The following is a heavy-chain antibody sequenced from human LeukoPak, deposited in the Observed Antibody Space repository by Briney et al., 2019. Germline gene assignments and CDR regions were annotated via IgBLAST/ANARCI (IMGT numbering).Heavy chain of an antibody. V-gene: IGHV1-18*01. Sequence: GASVKVSCKASGNTFSTYGISWVRQAPGQGLEWMGWISVYNGDTKYAQKLQGRVTKTTDTSTATAYMELRSLSSDDTAVYYCARVYHTTIAVASVSQYNWLDPWGQGTLVTVSS. CDR1: GNTFSTYG. CDR2: ISVYNGDT. J-gene: IGHJ5*02. CDR3: ARVYHTTIAVASVSQYNWLDP. D-gene: IGHD6-19*01.